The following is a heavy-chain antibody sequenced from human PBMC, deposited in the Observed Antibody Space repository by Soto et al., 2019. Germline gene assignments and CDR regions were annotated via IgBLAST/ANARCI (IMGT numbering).Heavy chain of an antibody. Sequence: SETLSLTCTVSGGSISSYYWSWIRQPPGKGLEWIGDIYYSGSTNYNPSLKSRVTISVDTSKNQFSLKLSSVTAADTAVYYCARIRYSSSWHPLDYWGQGTLVTVSS. CDR1: GGSISSYY. D-gene: IGHD6-13*01. J-gene: IGHJ4*02. V-gene: IGHV4-59*01. CDR3: ARIRYSSSWHPLDY. CDR2: IYYSGST.